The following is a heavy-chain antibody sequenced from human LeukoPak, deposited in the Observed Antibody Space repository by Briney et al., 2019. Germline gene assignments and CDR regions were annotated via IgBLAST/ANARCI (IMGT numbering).Heavy chain of an antibody. J-gene: IGHJ4*02. V-gene: IGHV3-20*04. Sequence: RGSLRLSCAASGFTFDYYGMSWVRQAPGKGLEWVSGVNWNGGSTGYADSVKGRFTISRDNAKNSLYLQMNSLRAEDTALYYCARDRTVTTSLFDYWGQGTLVTVSS. CDR3: ARDRTVTTSLFDY. CDR2: VNWNGGST. CDR1: GFTFDYYG. D-gene: IGHD4-17*01.